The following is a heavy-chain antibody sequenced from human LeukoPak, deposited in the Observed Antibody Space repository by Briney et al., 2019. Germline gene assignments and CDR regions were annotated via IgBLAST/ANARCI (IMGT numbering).Heavy chain of an antibody. Sequence: SETLSLTCTVSGGSISGYYWSWIRQPPGKGLEWIGYIYYSGSTNYNPSLKSRVTISVDTSKNQFSLKLSSVTAADTAVYYCARRVTGSSWYDYWGQGTLVTVSS. V-gene: IGHV4-59*08. D-gene: IGHD6-13*01. J-gene: IGHJ4*02. CDR1: GGSISGYY. CDR3: ARRVTGSSWYDY. CDR2: IYYSGST.